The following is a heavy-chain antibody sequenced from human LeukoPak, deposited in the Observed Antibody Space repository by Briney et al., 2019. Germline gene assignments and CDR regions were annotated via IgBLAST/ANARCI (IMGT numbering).Heavy chain of an antibody. V-gene: IGHV3-48*03. CDR3: ARVDGDYDYYYKDV. D-gene: IGHD4-17*01. Sequence: GGSLRLSCAASGFTFSSYEMNWVRQAPGKGLEWVSYISSSGSTIYYADSVKGRFTISRDNAKKSLYLQMNSLRAEDTAVYYCARVDGDYDYYYKDVWGKGTTVTVSS. J-gene: IGHJ6*03. CDR2: ISSSGSTI. CDR1: GFTFSSYE.